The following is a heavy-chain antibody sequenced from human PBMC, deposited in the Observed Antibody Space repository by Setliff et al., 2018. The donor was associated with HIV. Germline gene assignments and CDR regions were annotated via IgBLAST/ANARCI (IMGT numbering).Heavy chain of an antibody. CDR1: GGSFNGYY. CDR3: ARKGSSSRSQEYYYDF. J-gene: IGHJ4*02. D-gene: IGHD6-13*01. CDR2: INHSGST. Sequence: PSETLSLTCAVYGGSFNGYYWSWIRQPPGKGLERIGEINHSGSTNYNPSLKSRVTMSLDTSKNQFSLKLNSVTALDTAVYYCARKGSSSRSQEYYYDFWGQGTLVTVSS. V-gene: IGHV4-34*10.